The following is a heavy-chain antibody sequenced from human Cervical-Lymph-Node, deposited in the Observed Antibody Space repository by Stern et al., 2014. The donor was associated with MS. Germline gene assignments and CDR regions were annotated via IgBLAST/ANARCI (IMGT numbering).Heavy chain of an antibody. D-gene: IGHD6-19*01. CDR2: ISFDGAKT. V-gene: IGHV3-30*03. Sequence: VQLVESGGGVVQPGRSLRLSCSPSGFAFSTYGMHWVRQAPGTGLAWVALISFDGAKTYYADSVKGRFTISRDNPKNTLYLQMKSLRGEDTAVYYCARGSDWYPLDYWGQGTLVTVSS. CDR3: ARGSDWYPLDY. J-gene: IGHJ4*02. CDR1: GFAFSTYG.